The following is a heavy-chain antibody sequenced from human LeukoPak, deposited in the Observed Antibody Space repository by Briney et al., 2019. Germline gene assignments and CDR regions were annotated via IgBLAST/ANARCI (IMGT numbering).Heavy chain of an antibody. CDR1: GYSISNGYY. J-gene: IGHJ4*02. Sequence: PSETLSLTCAVSGYSISNGYYWGWIRQPPGKGLEWIGSIHHSGSTFYNPSLKSRVTISLDTPKNLFSLNMTSVTAADTAVYYCVRGPARFVSYWGQGTLVTVSS. CDR2: IHHSGST. D-gene: IGHD5-24*01. CDR3: VRGPARFVSY. V-gene: IGHV4-38-2*01.